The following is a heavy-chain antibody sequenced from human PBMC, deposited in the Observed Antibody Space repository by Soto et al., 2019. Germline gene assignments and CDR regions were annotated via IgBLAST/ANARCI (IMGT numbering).Heavy chain of an antibody. D-gene: IGHD1-26*01. CDR2: ISYDGSNK. V-gene: IGHV3-30-3*01. J-gene: IGHJ4*02. Sequence: GGSLRLSCAASGFTFSSYAMHWVRQAPGKGLEWVAVISYDGSNKYYADSVKGRFTISRDNSKNTLYLQMNSLRVEDTAVYYCARESSGNYYYDYWSQGTLVTVSS. CDR3: ARESSGNYYYDY. CDR1: GFTFSSYA.